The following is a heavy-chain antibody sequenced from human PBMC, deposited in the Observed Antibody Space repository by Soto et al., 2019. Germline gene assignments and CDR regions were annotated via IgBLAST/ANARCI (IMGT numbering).Heavy chain of an antibody. J-gene: IGHJ4*02. CDR2: IYHSGST. CDR1: GGSFCGYI. Sequence: SETLSLTCDVYGGSFCGYIWTWIRQPPGKGLEWIGYIYHSGSTNYNPSPKSRVTISVDTSKNQFSLKLSSVTAADTAVYYCARRYGYSFDYWGQGTLVTVSS. CDR3: ARRYGYSFDY. D-gene: IGHD1-1*01. V-gene: IGHV4-59*08.